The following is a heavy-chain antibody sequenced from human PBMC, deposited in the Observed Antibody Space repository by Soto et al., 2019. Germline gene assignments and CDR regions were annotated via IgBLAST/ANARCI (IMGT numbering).Heavy chain of an antibody. Sequence: SVKVSCKASGVTFSSYAISWVRQAPGQGLEWMGGIIPIFGTANYAQKFQGRVTITADKSTSTAYMELSSLRSEDTAVYYCARLYCGGDCFPKYYYYGMDVWGQGTTVTVS. J-gene: IGHJ6*02. CDR1: GVTFSSYA. CDR3: ARLYCGGDCFPKYYYYGMDV. D-gene: IGHD2-21*02. V-gene: IGHV1-69*06. CDR2: IIPIFGTA.